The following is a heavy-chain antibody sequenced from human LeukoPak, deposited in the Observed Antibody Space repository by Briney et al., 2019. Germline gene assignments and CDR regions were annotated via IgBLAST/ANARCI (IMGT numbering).Heavy chain of an antibody. Sequence: PGGSLRLSCAASGFTFSTYSMNWVRQAPGKGLEWVSSISISSTYIYYADSVKGRFTISRDNAKNSLYLQMNSLRAEDTAVYYCARHEPVITLSSYYYGMDVWGPGTTVTVSS. CDR2: ISISSTYI. CDR1: GFTFSTYS. D-gene: IGHD1-14*01. V-gene: IGHV3-21*01. J-gene: IGHJ6*02. CDR3: ARHEPVITLSSYYYGMDV.